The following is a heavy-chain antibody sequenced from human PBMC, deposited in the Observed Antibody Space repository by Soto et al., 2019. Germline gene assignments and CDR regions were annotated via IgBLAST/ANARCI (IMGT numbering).Heavy chain of an antibody. J-gene: IGHJ4*02. CDR2: ISGSGGST. V-gene: IGHV3-23*01. Sequence: GGSLILSCASSGFTFSRYAMSWVRQAPGKGLEWVSAISGSGGSTYYADSVKGRFTISRDNSKNTLYLQMNSLRAEDTAVYYCARASGYCSGGSCYSDYWGQGTLVTVSS. CDR1: GFTFSRYA. CDR3: ARASGYCSGGSCYSDY. D-gene: IGHD2-15*01.